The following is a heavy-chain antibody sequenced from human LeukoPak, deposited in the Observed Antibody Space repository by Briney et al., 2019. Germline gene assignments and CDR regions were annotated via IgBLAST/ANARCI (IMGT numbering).Heavy chain of an antibody. J-gene: IGHJ4*02. V-gene: IGHV4-30-4*08. CDR1: GGSISSGDYY. CDR2: IYYSGST. D-gene: IGHD3-10*01. CDR3: ARATYSSGSYYTAFDY. Sequence: PSETLSLTCTVSGGSISSGDYYWSWIRQPPGKGLEWIGYIYYSGSTYYNPSLKSRVTISVDTSKNQFSLKLSSVAAADTAVYYCARATYSSGSYYTAFDYWGQGTLVTVSS.